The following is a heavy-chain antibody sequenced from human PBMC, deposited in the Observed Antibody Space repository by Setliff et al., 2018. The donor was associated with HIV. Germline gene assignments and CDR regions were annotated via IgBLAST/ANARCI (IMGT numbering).Heavy chain of an antibody. CDR3: ARGGAYLERLFPPSYYMDL. Sequence: SVKVSCKASGGTFSSYGISWVRQTPGQGLEWMGGIIPIFGTANYAQKFQGRVTITADESTSTAYMELRSLRSEDTAVYYCARGGAYLERLFPPSYYMDLWGTGTSVTVSS. V-gene: IGHV1-69*13. CDR2: IIPIFGTA. J-gene: IGHJ6*03. D-gene: IGHD3-3*01. CDR1: GGTFSSYG.